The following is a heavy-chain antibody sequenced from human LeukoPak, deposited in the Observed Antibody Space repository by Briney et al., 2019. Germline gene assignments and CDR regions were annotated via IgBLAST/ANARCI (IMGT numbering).Heavy chain of an antibody. J-gene: IGHJ3*02. CDR2: IIPILGIA. D-gene: IGHD3-16*01. CDR3: ARDGGAGELTAIGAFDI. V-gene: IGHV1-69*04. CDR1: GGTFSSYA. Sequence: ASVTVSCTASGGTFSSYAISWVRQAPGQGLEWMGRIIPILGIANYAQKFQGRVTITADKSTSTAYMELSSLRSEDTAVYYCARDGGAGELTAIGAFDIWGQGTMVTVSS.